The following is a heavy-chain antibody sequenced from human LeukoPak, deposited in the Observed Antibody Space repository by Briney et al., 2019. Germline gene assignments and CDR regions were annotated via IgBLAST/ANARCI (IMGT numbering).Heavy chain of an antibody. CDR1: GFTFNTYG. J-gene: IGHJ4*02. CDR2: IWYDGSNK. D-gene: IGHD2-15*01. V-gene: IGHV3-33*01. CDR3: ARVRYCSSGSCYAFLDY. Sequence: PGRSLRLSCAASGFTFNTYGMHWVRQAPGKGLEWVAVIWYDGSNKHYADSVKGRFTISRDNSQNTLYLQMNSLRAEDTAVYYCARVRYCSSGSCYAFLDYWGQGTLVTVSS.